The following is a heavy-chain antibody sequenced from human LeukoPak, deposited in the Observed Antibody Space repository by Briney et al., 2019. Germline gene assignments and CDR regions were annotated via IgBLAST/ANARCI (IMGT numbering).Heavy chain of an antibody. J-gene: IGHJ4*02. V-gene: IGHV4-39*01. CDR1: GGSISSSSYY. D-gene: IGHD3-3*01. CDR2: IYYSGST. CDR3: ASLIYDFWSGYYLDY. Sequence: SETLSLTXTVSGGSISSSSYYWGWIRQPPGKGLDWIGSIYYSGSTYYNPSLKSRVTISVDTSKNQFSLKLSSVTAADTAVYYCASLIYDFWSGYYLDYWGQGTLVTVSS.